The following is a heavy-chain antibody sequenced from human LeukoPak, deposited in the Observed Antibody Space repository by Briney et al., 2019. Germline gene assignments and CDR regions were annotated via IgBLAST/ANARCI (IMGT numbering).Heavy chain of an antibody. CDR1: GFSFSYYL. CDR2: IKGDGSEE. V-gene: IGHV3-7*03. Sequence: PGGSLRLSCPASGFSFSYYLMAWVRQAPGKRLEWVANIKGDGSEENYVDSMKGRFTISRDNARNSLYLQMNSLRAEDTAVYSCAKDSRTGSPRAFDSWGQGTRVIVSS. J-gene: IGHJ4*02. D-gene: IGHD1-26*01. CDR3: AKDSRTGSPRAFDS.